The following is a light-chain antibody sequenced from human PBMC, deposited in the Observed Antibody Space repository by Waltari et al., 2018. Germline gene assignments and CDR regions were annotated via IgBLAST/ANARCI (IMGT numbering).Light chain of an antibody. CDR3: QKYESLPAT. J-gene: IGKJ1*01. V-gene: IGKV3-20*01. CDR1: QSVGKY. Sequence: EIVLSQSPRTLSLSSGESATLSCRASQSVGKYLAWYQQKPGQAPRLLIYETYRRATCTPDRFSGSGSGTDFSLTISRLEPEDFAVYYCQKYESLPATFGQGTTVEIK. CDR2: ETY.